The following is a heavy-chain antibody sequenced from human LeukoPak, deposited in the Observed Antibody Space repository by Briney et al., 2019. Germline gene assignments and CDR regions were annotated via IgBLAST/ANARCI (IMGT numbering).Heavy chain of an antibody. CDR1: GFTFSSYW. Sequence: PGRSLRLSCAASGFTFSSYWMSWVRQAPGKGLEWVANIKQDGSEKYYVDSVKGRFTISRDNAKNSLYLQMNSLRAEDTAVYYCARDSWSGCLDYWGQGTLVTVSS. J-gene: IGHJ4*02. D-gene: IGHD3-3*01. CDR3: ARDSWSGCLDY. CDR2: IKQDGSEK. V-gene: IGHV3-7*01.